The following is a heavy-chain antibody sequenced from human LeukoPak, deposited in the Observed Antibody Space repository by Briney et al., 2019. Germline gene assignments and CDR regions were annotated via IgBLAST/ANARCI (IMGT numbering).Heavy chain of an antibody. CDR3: AKDSNTWGSDY. Sequence: PGGSLRLSCAASGFTFSSYNMHWVRQAPGKGLEWVAFIPYDGRNKYYADSVKGRFTISRDNSKNTLYMQMNSLRAEDTAVYYCAKDSNTWGSDYWGQGTLVTVSS. CDR2: IPYDGRNK. V-gene: IGHV3-30*02. CDR1: GFTFSSYN. D-gene: IGHD6-13*01. J-gene: IGHJ4*02.